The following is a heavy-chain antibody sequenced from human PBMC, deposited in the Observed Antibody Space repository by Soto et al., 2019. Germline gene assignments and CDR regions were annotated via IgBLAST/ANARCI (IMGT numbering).Heavy chain of an antibody. V-gene: IGHV1-18*01. CDR2: ISAYNGNT. CDR3: ARDDTYYYDSSGYYYPY. Sequence: QVQLVQSGAEVKKPGASVKVSCKASGYTFTSYGISWVRQAPGQGLEWMGWISAYNGNTNYAQKLQGRVTMTTDTSTSTADMELRSLRSDDTSVYSCARDDTYYYDSSGYYYPYWGQGTLVTVSS. CDR1: GYTFTSYG. D-gene: IGHD3-22*01. J-gene: IGHJ4*02.